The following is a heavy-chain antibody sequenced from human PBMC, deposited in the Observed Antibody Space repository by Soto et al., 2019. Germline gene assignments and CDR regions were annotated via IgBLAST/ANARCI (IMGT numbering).Heavy chain of an antibody. D-gene: IGHD3-22*01. CDR3: GKYDSNDYYYGSFDY. J-gene: IGHJ4*02. V-gene: IGHV3-23*01. CDR2: ISGSGGST. Sequence: GVLRLSCAASGFTFSNYAMGWVRQAPGKGLEWVSVISGSGGSTNYADSVKGRFTMSRDNSKNTLYLQMNSLRAEDTGAYYCGKYDSNDYYYGSFDYWGQGTLVTVSS. CDR1: GFTFSNYA.